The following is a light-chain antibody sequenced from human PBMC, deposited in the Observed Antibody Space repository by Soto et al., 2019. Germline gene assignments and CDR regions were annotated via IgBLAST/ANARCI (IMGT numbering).Light chain of an antibody. Sequence: DIQMTQSPSSLSASVGDTITISCRASQNIERYLNWYQHKQGKAPQLLMFAAANLESGVPSRFSGSGSGTDFTLTISSLQPEEFATYYCQQTYSTIHSFGQGTKVDIK. CDR3: QQTYSTIHS. J-gene: IGKJ2*01. CDR1: QNIERY. CDR2: AAA. V-gene: IGKV1-39*01.